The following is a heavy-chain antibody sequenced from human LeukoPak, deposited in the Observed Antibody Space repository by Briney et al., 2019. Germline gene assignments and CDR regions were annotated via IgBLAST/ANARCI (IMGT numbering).Heavy chain of an antibody. D-gene: IGHD3-10*01. CDR2: LSWNSDSI. J-gene: IGHJ3*02. CDR3: ARLLRGVDI. V-gene: IGHV3-9*01. Sequence: GGSLRLSCAASGFTFDDYAMHWVRQAPGKGLEWVSGLSWNSDSIGYADSVKGRFTISRDNAKNSLYLQMNSLRAEDTAVYYCARLLRGVDIWGQGTMVTVSS. CDR1: GFTFDDYA.